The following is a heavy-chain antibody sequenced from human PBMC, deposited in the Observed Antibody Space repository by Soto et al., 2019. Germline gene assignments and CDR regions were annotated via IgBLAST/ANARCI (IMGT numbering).Heavy chain of an antibody. CDR1: GGTFSSYA. D-gene: IGHD6-19*01. CDR2: IIPIFGTA. V-gene: IGHV1-69*13. Sequence: SVKVSCKASGGTFSSYAISWVRQAPGRGLEWMGGIIPIFGTANYAQKFQGRVTITADESTSTAYMELSSLRSEETAVYYCARDLWSSGWYSVNWFDPWGQATLVTVSS. CDR3: ARDLWSSGWYSVNWFDP. J-gene: IGHJ5*02.